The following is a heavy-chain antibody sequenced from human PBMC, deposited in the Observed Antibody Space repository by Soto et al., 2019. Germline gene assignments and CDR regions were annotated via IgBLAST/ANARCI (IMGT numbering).Heavy chain of an antibody. CDR1: GFTFSSYA. Sequence: GGSLRLSCAASGFTFSSYAMHWVRQAPGKGLEWVAVISYDGSNKYYAESVKGRFTISRDNSKNTLYLQMNSLRAEDTAVYYCAVTARPPYYYYGMDVWGQGTTVTVSS. CDR3: AVTARPPYYYYGMDV. D-gene: IGHD6-6*01. CDR2: ISYDGSNK. V-gene: IGHV3-30-3*01. J-gene: IGHJ6*02.